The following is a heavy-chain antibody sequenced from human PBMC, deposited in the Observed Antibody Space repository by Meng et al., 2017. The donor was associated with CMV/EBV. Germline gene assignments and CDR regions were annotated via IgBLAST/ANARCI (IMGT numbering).Heavy chain of an antibody. CDR3: ASNYDLNYYYYYGMDV. Sequence: GESLKISCAASGFTFSSYRMHWVRQAPGKGLVWVSRINSDGSSTSYADSVKGRFTISRDNAKNTLYLQMNSLRAEDTAVYHCASNYDLNYYYYYGMDVWGQGTTVTVSS. V-gene: IGHV3-74*01. D-gene: IGHD3-3*01. CDR1: GFTFSSYR. J-gene: IGHJ6*02. CDR2: INSDGSST.